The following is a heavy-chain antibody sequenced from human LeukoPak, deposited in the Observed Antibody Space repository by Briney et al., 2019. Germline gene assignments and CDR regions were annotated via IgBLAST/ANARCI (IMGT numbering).Heavy chain of an antibody. D-gene: IGHD6-19*01. CDR2: INAGNGNT. V-gene: IGHV1-3*01. CDR1: GGTFSSYA. CDR3: ARDRAGTGLSWFDP. Sequence: ASVKVSCKASGGTFSSYAISWVRQAPGQRLEWMGWINAGNGNTKYSQKFQGRVTITRDTSASTAYMELSSLRSEDTAVYYCARDRAGTGLSWFDPWGQGTLVTVSS. J-gene: IGHJ5*02.